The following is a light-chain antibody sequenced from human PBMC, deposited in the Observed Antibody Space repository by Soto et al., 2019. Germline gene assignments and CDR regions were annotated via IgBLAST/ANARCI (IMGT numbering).Light chain of an antibody. V-gene: IGKV3-20*01. J-gene: IGKJ1*01. CDR3: HQYYTSPWA. CDR1: QSIRSTC. Sequence: EIVLTQSPGTLSLSPGESATLSCRASQSIRSTCLAWYQQKPGQAPRLLIYDTSHRATGIRDRFSGSGSGSAFTLIISNLEPGDLGVYYWHQYYTSPWAFGQGTRVEIK. CDR2: DTS.